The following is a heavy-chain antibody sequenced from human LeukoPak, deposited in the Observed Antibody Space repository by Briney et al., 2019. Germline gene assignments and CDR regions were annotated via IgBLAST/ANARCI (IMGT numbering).Heavy chain of an antibody. Sequence: GGSLRLSCAASGFTFSNYAMSWVRQAPGKGLEWVSGISGGGGSTYYADSVGRFSISRDNSKNTLYLQMTSLRAEDTAVYYCARDLWSAYGWGQGTLVTVSS. CDR1: GFTFSNYA. J-gene: IGHJ4*02. CDR3: ARDLWSAYG. D-gene: IGHD5-12*01. V-gene: IGHV3-23*01. CDR2: ISGGGGST.